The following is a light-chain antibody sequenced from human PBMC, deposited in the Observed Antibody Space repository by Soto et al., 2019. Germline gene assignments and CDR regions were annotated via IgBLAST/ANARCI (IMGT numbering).Light chain of an antibody. CDR1: SSDVGGYKY. J-gene: IGLJ1*01. V-gene: IGLV2-11*01. CDR2: DVS. Sequence: SVLTQPRSVSGSPGQSVTISCTGTSSDVGGYKYVSWYQQHPGKAPKLMIYDVSKRPSGVPDRFSGSKSGNTASLTISGLQAEDEADYYCCSYAGSYTFGVFGTGTKVTVL. CDR3: CSYAGSYTFGV.